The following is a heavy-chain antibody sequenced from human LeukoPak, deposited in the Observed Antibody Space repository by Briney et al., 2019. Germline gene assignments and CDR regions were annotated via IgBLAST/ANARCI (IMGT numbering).Heavy chain of an antibody. Sequence: KPGGSLRLSCAASGFIFSNAWMNWVRQAPGKGLEWVGRIKSESDGGAIDYGAPVKGRFTMSRDDSKNTLYLQMNSLKIEDTGMYYCASYIAIAGKHYFNYWGQGTLVTVSP. J-gene: IGHJ4*02. CDR1: GFIFSNAW. CDR2: IKSESDGGAI. D-gene: IGHD2-15*01. CDR3: ASYIAIAGKHYFNY. V-gene: IGHV3-15*07.